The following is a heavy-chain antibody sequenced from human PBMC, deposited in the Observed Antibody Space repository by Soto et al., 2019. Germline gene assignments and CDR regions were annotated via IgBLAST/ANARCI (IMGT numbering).Heavy chain of an antibody. CDR3: ARGRTKVGRDYYYGMDV. Sequence: QVQLVQSGAEVKKPGASVKVSCKASGYTFTSYYMHWVRQAPGQGLEWMGIINPSGGSTSYAQKFEGRVTMTSDTSTSTGYMELSSRRSEDTAVYYCARGRTKVGRDYYYGMDVWGQGTTVTVSS. J-gene: IGHJ6*02. D-gene: IGHD4-17*01. CDR2: INPSGGST. V-gene: IGHV1-46*03. CDR1: GYTFTSYY.